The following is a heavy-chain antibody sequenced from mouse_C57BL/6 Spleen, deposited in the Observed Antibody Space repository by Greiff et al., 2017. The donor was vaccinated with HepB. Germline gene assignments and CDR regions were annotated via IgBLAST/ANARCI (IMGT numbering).Heavy chain of an antibody. CDR3: ARGWLGKGWFAY. Sequence: VQLQQPGAELVKPGASVKLSCKASGYTFTSYWMQWVKQRPGQGLEWIGEIDPSDSYTNYNQKFKGKATLTVDTSSSTAYMQLSSLTSEDSAVYYWARGWLGKGWFAYWGQGTLVTVSA. J-gene: IGHJ3*01. CDR1: GYTFTSYW. V-gene: IGHV1-50*01. D-gene: IGHD2-3*01. CDR2: IDPSDSYT.